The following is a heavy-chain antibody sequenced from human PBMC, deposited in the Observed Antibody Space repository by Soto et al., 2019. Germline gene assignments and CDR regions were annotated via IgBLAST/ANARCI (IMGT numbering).Heavy chain of an antibody. Sequence: EVQVLESGGGLVQPGGSLRLSCEGSGFTVSSHAMTWFRQSPGKGPEWVSTVTADGGTYYADSVRGRFAMSRDTSANTVYLQMISLRAEDTAAYYCAPHVSCSGGRYQYDAFAIRGQGTMVTVSS. V-gene: IGHV3-23*01. CDR2: VTADGGT. J-gene: IGHJ3*02. CDR1: GFTVSSHA. CDR3: APHVSCSGGRYQYDAFAI. D-gene: IGHD2-15*01.